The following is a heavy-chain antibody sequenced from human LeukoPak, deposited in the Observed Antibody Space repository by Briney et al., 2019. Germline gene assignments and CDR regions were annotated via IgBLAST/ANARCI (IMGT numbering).Heavy chain of an antibody. J-gene: IGHJ1*01. CDR1: GGSISNYY. V-gene: IGHV4-59*04. Sequence: SETLSLTCTVSGGSISNYYWSWIRQPPGKELEWIGYIYYSGSTYYNPSLKSRVTISVDTSKNQFSLKLSSVTAADTAVYYCARDSAVTTSGSFQHWGQGTLVTVSS. D-gene: IGHD4-17*01. CDR3: ARDSAVTTSGSFQH. CDR2: IYYSGST.